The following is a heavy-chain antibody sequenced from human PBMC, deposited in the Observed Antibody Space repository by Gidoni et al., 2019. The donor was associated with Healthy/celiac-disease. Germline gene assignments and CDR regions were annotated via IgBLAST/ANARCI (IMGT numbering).Heavy chain of an antibody. V-gene: IGHV3-23*01. J-gene: IGHJ4*02. D-gene: IGHD6-13*01. Sequence: EVQLLESGGGLVQPGGSLRLSCAASGFTFSSYAMRWVRQAPGKGLEWVSAISGSGGSTYYADSVKGRFTISRDNSKNTLYLQMNSLRAEDTAVYYCAKAGYSSSWYQNGDYWGQGTLVTVSS. CDR3: AKAGYSSSWYQNGDY. CDR1: GFTFSSYA. CDR2: ISGSGGST.